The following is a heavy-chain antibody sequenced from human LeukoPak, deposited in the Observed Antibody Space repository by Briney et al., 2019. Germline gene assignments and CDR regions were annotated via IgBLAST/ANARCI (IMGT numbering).Heavy chain of an antibody. V-gene: IGHV1-8*01. CDR2: MNPNRGNT. CDR3: ARGSPQFDP. J-gene: IGHJ5*02. CDR1: GYTFTSYD. Sequence: ASVTVSCTASGYTFTSYDINWVRQATGQGLEWMGWMNPNRGNTGYAQKFQGRVTMTRNTSISTAYMELSSLRSEDTAVYYCARGSPQFDPWGQGTLVTVSS.